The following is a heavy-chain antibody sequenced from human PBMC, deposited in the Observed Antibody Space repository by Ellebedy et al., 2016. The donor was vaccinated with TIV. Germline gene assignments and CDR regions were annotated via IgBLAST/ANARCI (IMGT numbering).Heavy chain of an antibody. V-gene: IGHV4-39*01. CDR2: IYYSGST. D-gene: IGHD2-2*01. CDR3: ATSLVVPAPSGSGWFDP. CDR1: GGSISSSSYY. J-gene: IGHJ5*02. Sequence: GSLRLXXTVSGGSISSSSYYWGWIRQPPGKGLEWIGSIYYSGSTYYNPSLKSRVTISVDTSKNQFSLKLSSVTAADTAVYYCATSLVVPAPSGSGWFDPWGQGTLVTVSS.